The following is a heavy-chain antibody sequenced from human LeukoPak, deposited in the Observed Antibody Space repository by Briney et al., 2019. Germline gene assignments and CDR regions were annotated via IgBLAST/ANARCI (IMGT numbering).Heavy chain of an antibody. D-gene: IGHD5-18*01. V-gene: IGHV3-7*01. CDR3: AKEKYRGYSYGSGDY. Sequence: GGSLRLSCAASGFTFSSYWMSWVRQAPGKGLEWVANIKEDGSDKYYVDSVKGRFTISRDNSKNTLYLQMNSLRAEDTAVYYCAKEKYRGYSYGSGDYWGQGTLVTVSS. CDR1: GFTFSSYW. CDR2: IKEDGSDK. J-gene: IGHJ4*02.